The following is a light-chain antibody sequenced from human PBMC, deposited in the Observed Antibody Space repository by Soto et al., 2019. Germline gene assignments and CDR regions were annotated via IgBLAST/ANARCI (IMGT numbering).Light chain of an antibody. CDR1: SSNIGAGYD. Sequence: QSVLTQPPSVSGAPGQTVTISCAETSSNIGAGYDVHWYQHLSGRAPKLLMYGSTYRPSGVPDRFSGSKSGTSASLAITALQAEDEADYYCQSYDSGLTGYVFGTGTKVTVL. J-gene: IGLJ1*01. V-gene: IGLV1-40*01. CDR3: QSYDSGLTGYV. CDR2: GST.